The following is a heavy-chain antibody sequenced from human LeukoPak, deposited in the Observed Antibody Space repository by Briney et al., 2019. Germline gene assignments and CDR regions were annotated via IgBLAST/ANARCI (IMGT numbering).Heavy chain of an antibody. Sequence: SETLSLTCTVSGGSISSYYWSWIRQSAGKGLEWIGRIYTSGSTNYNPSLKSRVTMSVDTSKNQFSLKLSSVTAADTAVYYCAREIYYDSSGYYQYYFDYWGQGTLVTVSS. CDR2: IYTSGST. V-gene: IGHV4-4*07. D-gene: IGHD3-22*01. CDR1: GGSISSYY. J-gene: IGHJ4*02. CDR3: AREIYYDSSGYYQYYFDY.